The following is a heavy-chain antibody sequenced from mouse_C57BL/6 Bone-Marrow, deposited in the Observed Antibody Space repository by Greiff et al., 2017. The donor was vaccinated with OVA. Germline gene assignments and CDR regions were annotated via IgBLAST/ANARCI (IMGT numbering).Heavy chain of an antibody. V-gene: IGHV14-4*01. J-gene: IGHJ2*01. CDR1: GFNIKDDY. Sequence: VQLKESGAELVRPGASVKLSCTASGFNIKDDYMHWVKQRPEQDLEWIGWIDPENGDTEYASKFQGKATITADTSSNTAYLQLSSLTSEDTAVYYCTRANWVYFDYWGQGTTLTVSS. CDR2: IDPENGDT. CDR3: TRANWVYFDY. D-gene: IGHD4-1*01.